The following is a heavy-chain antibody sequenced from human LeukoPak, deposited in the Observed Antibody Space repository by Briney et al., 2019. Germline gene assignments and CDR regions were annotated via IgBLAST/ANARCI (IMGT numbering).Heavy chain of an antibody. V-gene: IGHV1-3*03. CDR3: ARDSDPALYYYDSSGYYYGGFDY. CDR1: GYTFTSYA. D-gene: IGHD3-22*01. Sequence: ASVKVSCKASGYTFTSYAMHWVRQAPGQRLEWMGWINAGNGNTKYSQEFQGRVTITRDTSASTAYMELSSLRSEDMAVYYCARDSDPALYYYDSSGYYYGGFDYWGQGTLVTVSS. J-gene: IGHJ4*02. CDR2: INAGNGNT.